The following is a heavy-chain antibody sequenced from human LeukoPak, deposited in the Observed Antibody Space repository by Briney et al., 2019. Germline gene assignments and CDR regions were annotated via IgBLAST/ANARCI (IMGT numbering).Heavy chain of an antibody. CDR2: ISSSSSYI. Sequence: GGSLRLSCAASGFTFSSYSMNWVRQAPGKGLEWVSSISSSSSYIYYADSVKGRFTISRDNAKNSLYLQMNSLRAEDTAVYYCARQITLPSPSGFWIVPAAPDAFDIWGQGTMVTVSS. J-gene: IGHJ3*02. V-gene: IGHV3-21*01. D-gene: IGHD2-2*01. CDR1: GFTFSSYS. CDR3: ARQITLPSPSGFWIVPAAPDAFDI.